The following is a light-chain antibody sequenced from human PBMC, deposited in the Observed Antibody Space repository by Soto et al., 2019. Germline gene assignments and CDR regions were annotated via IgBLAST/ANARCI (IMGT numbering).Light chain of an antibody. Sequence: DIQMTQSPATLSASVGDRVTITCRASQSISSWLAWYQQKPGKAPKLLMYDASTLERGVPLRFSGSGSGTEFTLTISSLQPDDFATYYCQQYDTNSRTFGPGTKVEIK. CDR2: DAS. CDR1: QSISSW. CDR3: QQYDTNSRT. V-gene: IGKV1-5*01. J-gene: IGKJ1*01.